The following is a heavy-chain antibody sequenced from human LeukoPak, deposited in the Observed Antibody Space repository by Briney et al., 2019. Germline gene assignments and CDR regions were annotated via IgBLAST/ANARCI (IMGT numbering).Heavy chain of an antibody. Sequence: PGGSLRLSCAASGFTFSSYAMSWVRQAPGKGLEWVSGISGGGGSTYYADSVKGRFTISRDNSKNTLYLQMNSLRAEDTAVYYCAKDMKYYFASGSLSIDYWGQGTLVTVSS. CDR3: AKDMKYYFASGSLSIDY. D-gene: IGHD3-10*01. J-gene: IGHJ4*02. V-gene: IGHV3-23*01. CDR2: ISGGGGST. CDR1: GFTFSSYA.